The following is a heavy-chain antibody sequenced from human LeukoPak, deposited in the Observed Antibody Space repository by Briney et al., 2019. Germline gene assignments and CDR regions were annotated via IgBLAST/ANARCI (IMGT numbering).Heavy chain of an antibody. Sequence: GGSLRLSCAASRFSFSSYSMNWVRQAPGKGLEWVSYISTSNSTIYYADSVRGRFTISRDNAKNSLYLQMNSLRVEDTADYFCARVSAMGYFDCWGQGTLVTVSS. CDR2: ISTSNSTI. V-gene: IGHV3-48*01. D-gene: IGHD1-26*01. CDR1: RFSFSSYS. CDR3: ARVSAMGYFDC. J-gene: IGHJ4*02.